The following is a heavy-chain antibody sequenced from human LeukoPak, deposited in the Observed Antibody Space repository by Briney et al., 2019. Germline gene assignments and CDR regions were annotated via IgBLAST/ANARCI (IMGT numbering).Heavy chain of an antibody. CDR1: GGSFSNYH. V-gene: IGHV4-34*01. CDR2: INHSGST. Sequence: PSETLSLTCAVYGGSFSNYHWSWIRQPPGKGLEWIGEINHSGSTNYNPSLKSRVTISVDTSKNQFSLKLSSVTAADTAVYYCARDGYWGQGTLVTVSS. CDR3: ARDGY. J-gene: IGHJ4*02.